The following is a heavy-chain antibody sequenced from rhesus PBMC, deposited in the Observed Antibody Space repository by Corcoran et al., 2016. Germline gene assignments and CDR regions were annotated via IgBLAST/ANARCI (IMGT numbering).Heavy chain of an antibody. Sequence: QVQLQESGPGLVKPSETLSLTCAVSGYSISSGSSWHWIRQPPGKALEWSGSIYGSGGSNYLNPSRKSRVTLSVDTSKNQFSLKLSSVTAADTAVYYCARDRAAAGNGNFDYWGQGVLVTVSS. CDR1: GYSISSGSS. V-gene: IGHV4S14*01. CDR3: ARDRAAAGNGNFDY. J-gene: IGHJ4*01. CDR2: IYGSGGSN. D-gene: IGHD6-25*01.